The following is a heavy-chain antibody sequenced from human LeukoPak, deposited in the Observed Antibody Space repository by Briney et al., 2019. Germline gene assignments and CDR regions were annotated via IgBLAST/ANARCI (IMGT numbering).Heavy chain of an antibody. V-gene: IGHV1-18*01. CDR2: ISAYNGNT. CDR3: ARDSYCSGGSCYHGFNWFDP. Sequence: EASVKVSCKASGYTFTSYGISWVRQAPGQGLEWMGWISAYNGNTNYAQKLQGRVTMTTDTSTSTAYMELRSLRSDDTAVHYCARDSYCSGGSCYHGFNWFDPWGQGTLVTVSS. J-gene: IGHJ5*02. CDR1: GYTFTSYG. D-gene: IGHD2-15*01.